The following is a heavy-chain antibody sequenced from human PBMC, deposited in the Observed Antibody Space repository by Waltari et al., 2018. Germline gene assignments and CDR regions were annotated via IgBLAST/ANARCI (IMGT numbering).Heavy chain of an antibody. D-gene: IGHD2-2*01. CDR2: MNPNSGNT. J-gene: IGHJ5*02. Sequence: VQLVQSGAAVKKPGASVKVSCKASGYTFTSYDTNWVRQATRQGLEWMGWMNPNSGNTGYAQKFQGRVTMTRNTSISTAYMELSSLRSEDTAVYYCAREYCSSTSCYQNWFDPWGQGTLVTVSS. V-gene: IGHV1-8*01. CDR3: AREYCSSTSCYQNWFDP. CDR1: GYTFTSYD.